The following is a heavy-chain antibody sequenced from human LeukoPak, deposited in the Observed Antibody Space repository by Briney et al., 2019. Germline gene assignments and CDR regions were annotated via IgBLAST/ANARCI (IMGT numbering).Heavy chain of an antibody. CDR3: ARTYYSGSGTYQRWFDP. V-gene: IGHV3-53*01. CDR2: IYSGGTT. J-gene: IGHJ5*02. D-gene: IGHD3-10*01. CDR1: GFTVNSNY. Sequence: QTGGSLRLSCAASGFTVNSNYVSWFRQAPGQGLEWVSIIYSGGTTHYADSVKGRFTISRDNTKNTLYLQMDSLRAEDTAVYYCARTYYSGSGTYQRWFDPWGQGTLVTVSS.